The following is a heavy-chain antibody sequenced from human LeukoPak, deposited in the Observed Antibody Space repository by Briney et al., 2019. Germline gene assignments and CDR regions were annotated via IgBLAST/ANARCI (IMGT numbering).Heavy chain of an antibody. CDR2: ISTRSNTI. D-gene: IGHD5-18*01. J-gene: IGHJ5*02. V-gene: IGHV3-48*01. CDR1: AFTFSSYS. Sequence: GGSLTLSCPASAFTFSSYSMNWVRQAPGKGPEWLSYISTRSNTIYYADFVKGRFTISRDNAKNSLFLQIDSMRAKDTAVYYGARDSRAYSYGRFFDPWGQGTLVIVS. CDR3: ARDSRAYSYGRFFDP.